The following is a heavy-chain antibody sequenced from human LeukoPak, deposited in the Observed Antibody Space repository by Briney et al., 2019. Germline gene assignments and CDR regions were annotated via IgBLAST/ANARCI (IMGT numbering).Heavy chain of an antibody. J-gene: IGHJ4*02. V-gene: IGHV3-23*01. Sequence: PGGSLRLSCAASGFTFSDYWMHWVRQAPGKGLVWVSRISGSGGSTYYADSVKGRFTISRDNSKNTLYLQMNSLRAEDTAVYYCAKGPSTVTTYSFFEYWGQGTLVTVSS. D-gene: IGHD4-17*01. CDR2: ISGSGGST. CDR1: GFTFSDYW. CDR3: AKGPSTVTTYSFFEY.